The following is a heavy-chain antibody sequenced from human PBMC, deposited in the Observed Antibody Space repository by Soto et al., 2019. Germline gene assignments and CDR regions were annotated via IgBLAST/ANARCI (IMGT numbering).Heavy chain of an antibody. D-gene: IGHD3-10*01. CDR3: AKVRFGDQNAY. V-gene: IGHV3-30*18. CDR1: GFTFSSYG. J-gene: IGHJ4*02. Sequence: QVQLVESGGGVVQPGRSLRLSCAASGFTFSSYGMHWVRQAPGKGLEWVAVISYDGSNKYYADSVKGRFTISRDNSKNTLYLQMNSLRAEDTAVYYCAKVRFGDQNAYWGQGTLVTVSS. CDR2: ISYDGSNK.